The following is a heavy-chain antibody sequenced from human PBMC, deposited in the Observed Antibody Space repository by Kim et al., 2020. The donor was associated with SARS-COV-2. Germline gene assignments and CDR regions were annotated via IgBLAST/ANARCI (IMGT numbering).Heavy chain of an antibody. Sequence: GGSLRLSCAASGFTFSNAWMSWVRQAPGKGLEWVGRIKSKTDGGTTDYAAPVKGRFTISRDDSKNTLYLQMNSLKTEDTAVYYCTTGRIWSGYYHFDYWGQGTLVTVSS. J-gene: IGHJ4*02. CDR3: TTGRIWSGYYHFDY. CDR1: GFTFSNAW. D-gene: IGHD3-3*01. CDR2: IKSKTDGGTT. V-gene: IGHV3-15*01.